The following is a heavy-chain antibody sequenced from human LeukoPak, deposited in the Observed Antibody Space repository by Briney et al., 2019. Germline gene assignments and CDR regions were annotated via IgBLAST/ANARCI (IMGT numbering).Heavy chain of an antibody. V-gene: IGHV3-43*01. Sequence: GGSLRLSCAASGFTFDDYTMHWVRQAPGKGLEWVSLISWDGGSTYYADSVKGRFTISRDNSKNSLYLQMNSLRTEDTALYYCAKDRGILYSSSYFDYWGQGTLVTVSS. CDR3: AKDRGILYSSSYFDY. D-gene: IGHD6-13*01. J-gene: IGHJ4*02. CDR2: ISWDGGST. CDR1: GFTFDDYT.